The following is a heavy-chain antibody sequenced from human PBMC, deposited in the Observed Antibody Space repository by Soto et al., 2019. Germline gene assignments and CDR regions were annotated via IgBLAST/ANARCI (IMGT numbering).Heavy chain of an antibody. Sequence: NPSETLALTCTVSGGSINTFYWSGVRQPAGKGLEWIGRIFSSGSTSFNPSLESRVAMSVDTSKNHFSLNLSSVTAADMAVYYCAREGSYSAYNFAHGIQLWSFDFWGQGALVTVSS. CDR3: AREGSYSAYNFAHGIQLWSFDF. D-gene: IGHD5-12*01. J-gene: IGHJ4*02. CDR2: IFSSGST. V-gene: IGHV4-4*07. CDR1: GGSINTFY.